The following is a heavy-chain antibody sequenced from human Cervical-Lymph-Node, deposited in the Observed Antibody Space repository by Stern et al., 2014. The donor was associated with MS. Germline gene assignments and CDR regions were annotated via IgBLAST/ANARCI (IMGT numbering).Heavy chain of an antibody. CDR3: ARATIDYYDSSGYHFDY. V-gene: IGHV3-33*01. CDR1: GFTFSSYG. D-gene: IGHD3-22*01. J-gene: IGHJ4*02. Sequence: QVQLVQSGGGVVQPGRSLRLSCAASGFTFSSYGMHWVRQAPGKGLEWVAVIWDDGSNKYYADSVKGRFTISRDNSKNTLYLQMNSLRAEDTAVYYCARATIDYYDSSGYHFDYWGQGTLVTVSS. CDR2: IWDDGSNK.